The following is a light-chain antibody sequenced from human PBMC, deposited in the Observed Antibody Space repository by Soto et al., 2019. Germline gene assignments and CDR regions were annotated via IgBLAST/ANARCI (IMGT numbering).Light chain of an antibody. CDR3: QSYDTSLRAYV. CDR2: GNT. J-gene: IGLJ1*01. Sequence: QSVLTQPPSVSGAPGQRVTIFCAGSSSNVGADYHVHWYQQLPGTAPRLLISGNTNRPSGVPGRFSGSKSGTSASLAIAGLQADDDADYYCQSYDTSLRAYVFGTGTQLTVL. V-gene: IGLV1-40*01. CDR1: SSNVGADYH.